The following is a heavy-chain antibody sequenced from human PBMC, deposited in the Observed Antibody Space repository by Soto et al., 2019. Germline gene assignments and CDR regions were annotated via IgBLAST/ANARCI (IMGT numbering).Heavy chain of an antibody. J-gene: IGHJ4*02. CDR3: ARGPTFYTVVPAAITFHF. CDR2: INPNSGGS. Sequence: ASVKVSCKASGYTFTGYYMHWVRQAPGQGLEWMGWINPNSGGSNYAQKFQGWVTMTRDTSISTAYMELSRLRSDDTAVYYCARGPTFYTVVPAAITFHFWCPGLLVTLFS. D-gene: IGHD2-2*02. CDR1: GYTFTGYY. V-gene: IGHV1-2*04.